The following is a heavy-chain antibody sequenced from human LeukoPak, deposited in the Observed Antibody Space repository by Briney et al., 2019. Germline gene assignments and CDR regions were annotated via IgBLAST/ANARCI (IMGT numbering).Heavy chain of an antibody. CDR3: ASVWAPET. Sequence: SETLSLTCTVSGYSISSGYYWGWIRQPPGKGLQWIGSIYQSGSTYYNPSLKSRVTISVDTSKNQFSLKLSSVTAADTAVYYCASVWAPETWGQGTLVTVSS. CDR1: GYSISSGYY. V-gene: IGHV4-38-2*02. J-gene: IGHJ5*02. D-gene: IGHD2-8*01. CDR2: IYQSGST.